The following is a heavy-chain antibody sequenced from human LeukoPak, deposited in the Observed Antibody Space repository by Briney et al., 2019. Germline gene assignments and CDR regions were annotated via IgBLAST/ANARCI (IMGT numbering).Heavy chain of an antibody. V-gene: IGHV3-23*01. Sequence: GSLRLSCQTSGFTFGNYAMSWVRQAQGKELEWISAISTNGVNTYYADSVKGRFTISRDNSGHTLSLQMNGLRADDTAVYYCAKGSAAARPYYFDSWGQGTLVAVSS. CDR3: AKGSAAARPYYFDS. CDR1: GFTFGNYA. D-gene: IGHD6-6*01. J-gene: IGHJ4*02. CDR2: ISTNGVNT.